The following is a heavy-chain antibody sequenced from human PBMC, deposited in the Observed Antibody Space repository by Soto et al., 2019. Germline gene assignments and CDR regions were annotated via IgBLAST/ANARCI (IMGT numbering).Heavy chain of an antibody. CDR3: GRTRITIFLVVIIPDYYYYYMDV. CDR1: GFTFSSYS. CDR2: ISSSSSYI. Sequence: XGSLRLACAASGFTFSSYSMNWVRQAPGKGLEWVSSISSSSSYIYYADSVKGRFTIPRDNAKNSLYLQMNSLRAEDTAVYYCGRTRITIFLVVIIPDYYYYYMDVWGKGTTVTVSS. D-gene: IGHD3-3*01. V-gene: IGHV3-21*01. J-gene: IGHJ6*03.